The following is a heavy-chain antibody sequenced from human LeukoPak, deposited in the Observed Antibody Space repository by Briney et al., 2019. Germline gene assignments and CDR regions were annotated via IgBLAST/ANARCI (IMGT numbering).Heavy chain of an antibody. Sequence: GGSLRLSCAASGFIFSSYAMSWVRQAPGKGLEWVTAISGSGGSTYFADSVQGRFTMSRDNSKNTLYLQMNSLRAEDTAVYYCAKDYYGDLYYFDSWGQGALVTVSS. CDR2: ISGSGGST. J-gene: IGHJ4*02. CDR3: AKDYYGDLYYFDS. D-gene: IGHD4-17*01. V-gene: IGHV3-23*01. CDR1: GFIFSSYA.